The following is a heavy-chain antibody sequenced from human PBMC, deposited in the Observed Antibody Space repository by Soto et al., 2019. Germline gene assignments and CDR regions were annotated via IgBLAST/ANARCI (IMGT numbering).Heavy chain of an antibody. CDR3: AQQSYYDSPCFDY. CDR1: GFTFSSYG. Sequence: QVQLVESGGGVVQPGRSLRLSCAASGFTFSSYGMHWVRQAPGKGLEWVAVISYDGSNKYYADSVKGRFTISRDNSKNTLYLEMNSLRAEETDVYYCAQQSYYDSPCFDYWGQGTLVTVSS. D-gene: IGHD3-22*01. CDR2: ISYDGSNK. V-gene: IGHV3-30*18. J-gene: IGHJ4*02.